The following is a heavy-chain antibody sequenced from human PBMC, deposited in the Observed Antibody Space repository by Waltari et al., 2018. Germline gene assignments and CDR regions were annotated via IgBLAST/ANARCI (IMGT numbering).Heavy chain of an antibody. V-gene: IGHV3-21*04. D-gene: IGHD3-22*01. CDR2: LGRRPGDI. CDR1: GLLVRSYS. CDR3: ARDAQFESSGYDYFFDH. J-gene: IGHJ4*02. Sequence: EVHLVDSGGDLIQPGGSLRLACEASGLLVRSYSMNSVRQAPGKGLEWIAHLGRRPGDIRYALSVLGRFTISSDKAKNSVYLQMDNLRGEDTAVYFCARDAQFESSGYDYFFDHWGRGTLVTVSS.